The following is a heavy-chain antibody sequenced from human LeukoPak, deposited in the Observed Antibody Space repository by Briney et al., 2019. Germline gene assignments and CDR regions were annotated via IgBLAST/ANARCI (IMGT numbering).Heavy chain of an antibody. CDR2: MKQDGSET. CDR1: GFTFSNYW. Sequence: GGSLRLSCAASGFTFSNYWMSWVRQAPGKGLEWVANMKQDGSETYYVDSVKGRFTISRDNAKNSLYLQMNSLRAEDTALYYCARDRGAFDYWGQGTLVTVSS. CDR3: ARDRGAFDY. V-gene: IGHV3-7*03. J-gene: IGHJ4*02. D-gene: IGHD3-10*01.